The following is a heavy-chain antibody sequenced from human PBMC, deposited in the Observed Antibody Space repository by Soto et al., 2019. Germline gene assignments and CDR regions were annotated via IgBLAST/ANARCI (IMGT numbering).Heavy chain of an antibody. J-gene: IGHJ6*02. D-gene: IGHD6-6*01. V-gene: IGHV3-30*03. CDR2: ISSDGGDK. Sequence: GGSLRLSCAASGFTFSNFGMHWVRQAPGKGLEWVAAISSDGGDKYYSHSVKDRFTVSRDNAKNSLYLQMNSLRDEDTAVYYCAREQYSSSSYGMDVWGQGTTVTVSS. CDR1: GFTFSNFG. CDR3: AREQYSSSSYGMDV.